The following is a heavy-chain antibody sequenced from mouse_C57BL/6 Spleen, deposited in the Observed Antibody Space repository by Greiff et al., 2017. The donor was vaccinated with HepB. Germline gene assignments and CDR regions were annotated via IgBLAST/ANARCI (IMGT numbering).Heavy chain of an antibody. CDR3: TDDYDGHYYAMDY. V-gene: IGHV6-3*01. Sequence: EVKVVESGGGLVQPGGSMKLSCVASGFTFSNYWMNWVRQSPEKGLEWVAQIRLKSDNYATHYAESVKGRFTISRDDSKSSVYLQMNNLRAEDTGIYYCTDDYDGHYYAMDYWGQGTSVTVSS. CDR1: GFTFSNYW. D-gene: IGHD2-4*01. J-gene: IGHJ4*01. CDR2: IRLKSDNYAT.